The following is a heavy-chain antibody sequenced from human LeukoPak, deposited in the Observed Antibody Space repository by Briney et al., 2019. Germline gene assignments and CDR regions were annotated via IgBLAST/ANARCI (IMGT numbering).Heavy chain of an antibody. J-gene: IGHJ3*02. V-gene: IGHV1-69*13. CDR3: ARRAAAANDAFDI. CDR2: IIPIFGTA. Sequence: SVKVSCKASGYTFTSYAISWVRQAPGQGLEWMGGIIPIFGTANYAQKFQGRVTITADESTSTAYMELSSLRSEDTAVYYCARRAAAANDAFDIWGQGTMVTVSS. D-gene: IGHD6-13*01. CDR1: GYTFTSYA.